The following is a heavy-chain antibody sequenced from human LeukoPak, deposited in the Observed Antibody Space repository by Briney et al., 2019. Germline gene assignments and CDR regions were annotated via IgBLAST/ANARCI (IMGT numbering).Heavy chain of an antibody. CDR2: ISGDGGST. J-gene: IGHJ6*02. V-gene: IGHV3-43*02. CDR1: GFTFDDYA. Sequence: PGGSLRLSCAASGFTFDDYAMHWVRQAPGKGLEWVSLISGDGGSTYYADSVKGRFTISRDNSKNSLYLQMNSLRTEDTALYYCAKDGAIVVVPAAITDYYDGMDVWGQGTTVTVSS. D-gene: IGHD2-2*02. CDR3: AKDGAIVVVPAAITDYYDGMDV.